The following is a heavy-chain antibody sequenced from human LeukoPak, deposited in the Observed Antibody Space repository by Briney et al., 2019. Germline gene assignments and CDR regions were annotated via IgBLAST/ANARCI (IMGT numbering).Heavy chain of an antibody. CDR3: ARGPYQLLVWHFHYYYYMDV. J-gene: IGHJ6*03. CDR1: GGTFSSYA. Sequence: GASVKVSCKASGGTFSSYAISWVRQAPGQGLEWMGGIIAIFGTANYAQKFQGRVTITADESTSTAYMELSSLRSEDTAVYYCARGPYQLLVWHFHYYYYMDVWGKGTTVTVSS. CDR2: IIAIFGTA. D-gene: IGHD2-2*01. V-gene: IGHV1-69*13.